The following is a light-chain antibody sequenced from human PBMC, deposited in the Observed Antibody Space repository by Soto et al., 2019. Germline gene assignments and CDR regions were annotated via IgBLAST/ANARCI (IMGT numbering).Light chain of an antibody. CDR1: QSVSSSH. J-gene: IGKJ1*01. CDR2: GAS. Sequence: EIVLTQSPGTLSLSPGERATLSCRASQSVSSSHLAWYQQKPGQAPRLLIYGASTRATGIPDRFSGSGSGTQFTLTISSPQSEDFAVYYCHQYHNWPRTFGQGTKWIS. CDR3: HQYHNWPRT. V-gene: IGKV3D-15*01.